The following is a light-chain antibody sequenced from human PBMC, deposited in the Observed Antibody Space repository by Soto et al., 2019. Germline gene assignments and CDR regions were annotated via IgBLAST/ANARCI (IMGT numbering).Light chain of an antibody. J-gene: IGKJ5*01. CDR2: GAS. CDR3: QQYGSSLSIT. Sequence: ENVLTQSPGTLSLSPGERVTLSCRASQSVSSSYLAWYQQKPGQAPRLLIYGASNRATGIPDRFSGSGSGTDFTLTISRLEPEDFAVYYCQQYGSSLSITFGQATRLEIK. V-gene: IGKV3-20*01. CDR1: QSVSSSY.